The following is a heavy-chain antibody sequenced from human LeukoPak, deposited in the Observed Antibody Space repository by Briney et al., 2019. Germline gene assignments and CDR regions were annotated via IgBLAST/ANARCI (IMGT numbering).Heavy chain of an antibody. CDR3: ASRRSGRPNDAFDI. V-gene: IGHV3-48*01. D-gene: IGHD5-12*01. Sequence: SGGSLRLSCAGSGFIFGGYTMNWVRQAPGKGLEWLSYISPSGENRLYADSVKGRFSITRDNAENSVYLQMDSLRAEDTAVYYCASRRSGRPNDAFDIWGQGTMVTVTS. CDR2: ISPSGENR. CDR1: GFIFGGYT. J-gene: IGHJ3*02.